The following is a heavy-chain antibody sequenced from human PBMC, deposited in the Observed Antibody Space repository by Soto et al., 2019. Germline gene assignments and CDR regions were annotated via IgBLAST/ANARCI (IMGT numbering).Heavy chain of an antibody. V-gene: IGHV1-69*13. J-gene: IGHJ6*02. Sequence: SVKVSCKASGGTFSSYAISWVRQAPGQGLEWMGGIIPIFGTANYAQKFQGRVTITADESTSTAYMELSSLRSEDTAVYYCARDAYYYGSGSYYNVYGMDVWGQGTTVTVSS. D-gene: IGHD3-10*01. CDR3: ARDAYYYGSGSYYNVYGMDV. CDR2: IIPIFGTA. CDR1: GGTFSSYA.